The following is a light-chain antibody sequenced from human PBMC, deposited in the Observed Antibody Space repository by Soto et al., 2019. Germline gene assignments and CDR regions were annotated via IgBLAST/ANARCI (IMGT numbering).Light chain of an antibody. CDR2: GAS. J-gene: IGKJ1*01. Sequence: DIVLTQSPGTLSSSPGERATLSCRASQTVNNNYLAWYQQKPGQAPRLLIYGASSRATGIPDRFSGSGSGTDFTLTITRLEPEDFAMYYCQQYGGSFWTFGQGTKVDIK. CDR1: QTVNNNY. CDR3: QQYGGSFWT. V-gene: IGKV3-20*01.